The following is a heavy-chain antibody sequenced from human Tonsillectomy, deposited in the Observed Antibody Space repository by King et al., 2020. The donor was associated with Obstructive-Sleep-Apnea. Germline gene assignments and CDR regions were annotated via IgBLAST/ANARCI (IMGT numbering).Heavy chain of an antibody. J-gene: IGHJ4*02. V-gene: IGHV1-69*10. CDR1: GGTYSSYA. CDR3: ARDGNGDYPDY. Sequence: QLVQSCAEVKKPGSSLTFSCTPSGGTYSSYAISWVRHAPGQGREWMGGIIPILGIANYAQKFQGRVTITADTSTSTAYMELSSLRSEDTAVYYCARDGNGDYPDYWGQGTLVTVSS. D-gene: IGHD4-17*01. CDR2: IIPILGIA.